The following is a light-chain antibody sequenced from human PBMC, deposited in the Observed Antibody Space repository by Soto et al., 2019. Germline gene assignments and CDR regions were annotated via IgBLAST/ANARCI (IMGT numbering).Light chain of an antibody. CDR3: CSYAGSYTRV. CDR2: DFS. V-gene: IGLV2-11*01. CDR1: SSDVGGYKY. Sequence: QSALTQPRSVSGSPGQSVTISCTGTSSDVGGYKYVSWYQQHPGKAPKLMIYDFSKRPSGVPGRFSGSKSGNTASLTISGLQAEDEADYYCCSYAGSYTRVFGGGTKLTVL. J-gene: IGLJ3*02.